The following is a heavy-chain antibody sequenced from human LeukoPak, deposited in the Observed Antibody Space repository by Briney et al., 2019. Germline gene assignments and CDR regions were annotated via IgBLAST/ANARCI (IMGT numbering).Heavy chain of an antibody. J-gene: IGHJ5*02. V-gene: IGHV5-51*01. CDR2: IYPGDSDT. CDR3: ARLAGSSGFRNNWFDP. D-gene: IGHD2-15*01. Sequence: GESLKISCKGSGYSFTSYWIGWVRQMPGKGLEWMGIIYPGDSDTRYSPSFQGQVTISADKSISTAYLQWSSLKAPDTAMYYCARLAGSSGFRNNWFDPWGQGTLVTVSS. CDR1: GYSFTSYW.